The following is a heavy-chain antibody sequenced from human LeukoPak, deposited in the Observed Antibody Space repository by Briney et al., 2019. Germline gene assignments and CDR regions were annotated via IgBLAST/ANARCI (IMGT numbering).Heavy chain of an antibody. J-gene: IGHJ5*02. V-gene: IGHV4-30-2*01. CDR1: GGSISSGGYS. D-gene: IGHD2-2*01. CDR2: IYHSGST. Sequence: SETLSLTCAVSGGSISSGGYSWSWIRQPPGKGLEWIGYIYHSGSTYYNPSLKSRVTISVDTSKNQFSLKLSSVTAADTAVYYCAREYVVPAATNWFDPWGQGTLVTVSS. CDR3: AREYVVPAATNWFDP.